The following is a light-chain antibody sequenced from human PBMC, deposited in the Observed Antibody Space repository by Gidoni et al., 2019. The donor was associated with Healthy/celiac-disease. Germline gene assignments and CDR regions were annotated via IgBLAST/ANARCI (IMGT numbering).Light chain of an antibody. V-gene: IGLV1-40*01. Sequence: QSVLTQPPSVSGAPAQRVTISCTGSSSNIGAGYDVHCNQQLPGTAPKRPIYRNSNRPSGVPDRFAVSNSGTSATLAITGLLAEDEADYYCQSYDSSLSAPVFGGGTKLTVL. CDR2: RNS. CDR1: SSNIGAGYD. CDR3: QSYDSSLSAPV. J-gene: IGLJ2*01.